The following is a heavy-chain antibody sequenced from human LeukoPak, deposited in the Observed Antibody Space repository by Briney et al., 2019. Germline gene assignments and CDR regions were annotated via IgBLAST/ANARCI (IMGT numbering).Heavy chain of an antibody. J-gene: IGHJ4*02. CDR2: IYHSGST. V-gene: IGHV4-4*02. Sequence: PSETLSLTCTVSGGSISSSNWWSWVRQPPGKGLEWIGEIYHSGSTKYNPSLKSRVTISVDKSKNQFSLKLSSVTAADTAVYYCARAYYYASGSYYLDYWGQGTLVTVSS. D-gene: IGHD3-10*01. CDR3: ARAYYYASGSYYLDY. CDR1: GGSISSSNW.